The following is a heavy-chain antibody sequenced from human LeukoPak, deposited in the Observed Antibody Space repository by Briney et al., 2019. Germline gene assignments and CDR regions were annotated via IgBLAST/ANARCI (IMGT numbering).Heavy chain of an antibody. V-gene: IGHV3-7*01. CDR2: TNEDESAK. J-gene: IGHJ3*02. CDR3: ARGVNRAYDI. D-gene: IGHD2-8*01. CDR1: GFSSRNSW. Sequence: GESLRLSCAASGFSSRNSWMAWVRQAPGKGLEWVALTNEDESAKYYVDSVKGRFTISRDNAKNSLFLQMSSLRDEDTAMYYCARGVNRAYDIWGHGTMVTVSS.